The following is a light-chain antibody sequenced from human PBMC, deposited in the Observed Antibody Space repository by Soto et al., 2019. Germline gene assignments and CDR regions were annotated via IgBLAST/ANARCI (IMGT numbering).Light chain of an antibody. J-gene: IGKJ3*01. V-gene: IGKV3-11*01. CDR1: QSVSIH. CDR3: QQRSKWPFT. Sequence: EVVLTQSPATLSLSRGERATLSCRASQSVSIHLAWYQQKPGQAPRLLIYDASNRATGIPARFSGSGSGTDFTLTISSLEPEDFAVYYCQQRSKWPFTFGPGTKVDTK. CDR2: DAS.